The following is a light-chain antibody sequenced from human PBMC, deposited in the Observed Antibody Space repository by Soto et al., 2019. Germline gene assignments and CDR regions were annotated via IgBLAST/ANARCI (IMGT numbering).Light chain of an antibody. Sequence: QSALTQPPSASGSPGQSVTISCTGTSSDVGGYNYVSWYQQHPGKAPKLMIYEVSKRPSGVPDRFSGSKSGNTASLTVSGLQAEDESDSYCSSYAGSTPVVFGGGTKLTVL. CDR1: SSDVGGYNY. V-gene: IGLV2-8*01. CDR2: EVS. CDR3: SSYAGSTPVV. J-gene: IGLJ2*01.